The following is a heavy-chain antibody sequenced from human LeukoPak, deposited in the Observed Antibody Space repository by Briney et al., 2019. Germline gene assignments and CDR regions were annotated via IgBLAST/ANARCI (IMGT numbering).Heavy chain of an antibody. J-gene: IGHJ6*02. CDR2: ISTGGDTI. V-gene: IGHV3-23*01. D-gene: IGHD3-10*01. CDR3: ARGPYYGSGSHFSYYGMDV. Sequence: PGGSLRLSCAASGFTFSTYAMSWVRQAPGKGLEWLSAISTGGDTIYYADSVKGRFTVSRDNSKNTVFVEMNSLRAEDTAMYYCARGPYYGSGSHFSYYGMDVWGQGTTVTVSS. CDR1: GFTFSTYA.